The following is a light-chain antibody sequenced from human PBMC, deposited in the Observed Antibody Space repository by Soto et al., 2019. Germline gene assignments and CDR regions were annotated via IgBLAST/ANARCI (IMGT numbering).Light chain of an antibody. Sequence: EIVLTQSPATLSLSPGERATLSCRASQSVSGYLAWYQQKPGQAPRLLIYDASNRASGVPARFSGSGSGTEFTLTISSLQSEDFAVYYCQQYNNWPPWTFGQGTKVDIK. CDR1: QSVSGY. CDR2: DAS. V-gene: IGKV3-11*01. J-gene: IGKJ1*01. CDR3: QQYNNWPPWT.